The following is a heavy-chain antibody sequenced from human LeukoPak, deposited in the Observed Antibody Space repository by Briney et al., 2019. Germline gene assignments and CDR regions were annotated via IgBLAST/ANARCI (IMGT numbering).Heavy chain of an antibody. CDR3: ARLPHYYDSSGYYYYGMDV. CDR1: GYSFTSYW. Sequence: GESLKISCKGSGYSFTSYWIGWVRQMPGEGLEWMGIIYPGDSDTRYSPSFQGQVTISADKSISTAYLQWSSLKASDTAMYYCARLPHYYDSSGYYYYGMDVWGQGTTVTVSS. D-gene: IGHD3-22*01. CDR2: IYPGDSDT. J-gene: IGHJ6*02. V-gene: IGHV5-51*01.